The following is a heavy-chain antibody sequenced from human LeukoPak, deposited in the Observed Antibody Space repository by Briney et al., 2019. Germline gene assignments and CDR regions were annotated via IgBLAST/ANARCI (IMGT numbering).Heavy chain of an antibody. V-gene: IGHV1-8*01. Sequence: ASVKVSCKASGYTFTSYDINWVRQATGQGLEWMGWVNPNSGNTGYAQKFQGRVTMSRDTSTSTAYMELSSLRSEDTAVYYCARVTYYHILTGSYSGGDFDHWGQGTLVAVSS. J-gene: IGHJ4*02. CDR1: GYTFTSYD. CDR2: VNPNSGNT. CDR3: ARVTYYHILTGSYSGGDFDH. D-gene: IGHD3-9*01.